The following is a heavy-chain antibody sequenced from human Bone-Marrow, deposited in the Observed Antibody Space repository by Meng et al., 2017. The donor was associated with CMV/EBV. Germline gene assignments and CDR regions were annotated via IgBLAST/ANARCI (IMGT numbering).Heavy chain of an antibody. D-gene: IGHD7-27*01. CDR3: ARVWGSIDY. V-gene: IGHV1-8*01. Sequence: ASVKVSCKASGYTFSTYDINWVRQATGQGLEWLGWMNPSSGNTGYAHKVQGRVTMTRDTSISTAYMELSSLRSEDTAVYYCARVWGSIDYWGQGTLVTVSS. CDR1: GYTFSTYD. CDR2: MNPSSGNT. J-gene: IGHJ4*02.